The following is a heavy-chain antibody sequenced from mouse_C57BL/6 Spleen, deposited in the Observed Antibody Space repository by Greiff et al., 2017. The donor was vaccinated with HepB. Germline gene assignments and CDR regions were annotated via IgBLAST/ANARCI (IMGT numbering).Heavy chain of an antibody. CDR2: IDPSDSAT. D-gene: IGHD1-2*01. V-gene: IGHV1-52*01. Sequence: QVQLQQPGAELVRPGSSVKLSCKASGYTFTSYWMHWVKQRPIQGLEWIGNIDPSDSATHYNQKFKDKATLTVDKSSSTAYMQLSILTSEDSAVYYGARVTTADYAMDDWGQGTSVTVSS. CDR1: GYTFTSYW. J-gene: IGHJ4*01. CDR3: ARVTTADYAMDD.